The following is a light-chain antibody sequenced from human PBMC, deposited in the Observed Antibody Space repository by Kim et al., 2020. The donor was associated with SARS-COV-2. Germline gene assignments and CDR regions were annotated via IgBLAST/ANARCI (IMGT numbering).Light chain of an antibody. J-gene: IGLJ1*01. Sequence: QSITISCTGTSSDVVGYNYVSWYQQHPGKDPKLMIYDVSNRPSGVSNRFSGSKSGNTASLTISGLQAEDEADYYCSSYTSSSTPYVFGTGTKVTVL. CDR3: SSYTSSSTPYV. CDR2: DVS. V-gene: IGLV2-14*03. CDR1: SSDVVGYNY.